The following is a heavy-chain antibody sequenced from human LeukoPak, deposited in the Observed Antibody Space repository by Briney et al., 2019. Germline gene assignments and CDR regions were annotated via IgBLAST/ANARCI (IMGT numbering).Heavy chain of an antibody. Sequence: GASVKVSCKASGYTFTGYYMHWVRQAPGQGLEWMGWISAYNGNTNYAQKLQGRVTMTRDTSISTAYMELSRLRSDDTAVYYCARVFGSGSYYTFDYWGQGTLVTVSS. V-gene: IGHV1-2*02. CDR1: GYTFTGYY. CDR2: ISAYNGNT. J-gene: IGHJ4*02. D-gene: IGHD3-10*01. CDR3: ARVFGSGSYYTFDY.